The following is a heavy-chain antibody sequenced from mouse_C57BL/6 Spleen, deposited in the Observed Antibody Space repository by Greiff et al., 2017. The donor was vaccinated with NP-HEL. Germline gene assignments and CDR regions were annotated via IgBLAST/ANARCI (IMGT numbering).Heavy chain of an antibody. CDR2: IDPEDGDT. V-gene: IGHV14-1*01. D-gene: IGHD2-4*01. Sequence: VHVKQSGAELVRPGASVKLSCTASGFNIKDYYMHWVKQRPEQGLEWIGRIDPEDGDTEYAPKFQGKATMTADTSSNTAYLQLSSLTSEDTAVYYCTPYYDYDGGFDYWGQGTTLTVSS. CDR1: GFNIKDYY. J-gene: IGHJ2*01. CDR3: TPYYDYDGGFDY.